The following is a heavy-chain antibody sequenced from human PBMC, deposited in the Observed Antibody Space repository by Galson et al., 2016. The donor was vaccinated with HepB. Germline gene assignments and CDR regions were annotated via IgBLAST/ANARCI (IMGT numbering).Heavy chain of an antibody. J-gene: IGHJ4*02. CDR2: VYSSGTT. Sequence: ETLSLTCAVSGVTMNDDGYYWAWIRQPPGKGLQWIGHVYSSGTTHNNPSLKSRVTISIDTSKNRFSLNVKSVTAADTAIYFCARGPDLGYWGQGTLVTVSS. CDR1: GVTMNDDGYY. V-gene: IGHV4-39*07. D-gene: IGHD3-16*01. CDR3: ARGPDLGY.